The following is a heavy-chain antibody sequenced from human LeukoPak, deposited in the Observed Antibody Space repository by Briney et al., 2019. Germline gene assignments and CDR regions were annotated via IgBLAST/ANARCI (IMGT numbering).Heavy chain of an antibody. V-gene: IGHV4-34*01. CDR1: GGSVSGYY. Sequence: SETLSLTCAVYGGSVSGYYWSWIRQPPGKELEWIGEINHSGSTNYNPSLKSRVTISVDTSKNQFSLKLSSVTAADTAVYYCARGPYVWGSYRPFDYWGQGTLVTVSS. J-gene: IGHJ4*02. CDR3: ARGPYVWGSYRPFDY. D-gene: IGHD3-16*02. CDR2: INHSGST.